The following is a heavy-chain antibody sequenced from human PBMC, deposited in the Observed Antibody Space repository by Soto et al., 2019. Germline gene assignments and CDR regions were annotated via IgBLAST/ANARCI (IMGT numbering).Heavy chain of an antibody. D-gene: IGHD3-10*01. J-gene: IGHJ4*02. CDR3: ANGRATYGLLTHDY. CDR2: LTGSSSNI. Sequence: PGGSLRLSCSVSGFTFNHYAMSWVRQAPGKGLEWISTLTGSSSNIYYADSVKGRFAISRDNSRNTLYLQMNSLTAEDTAVYYCANGRATYGLLTHDYWGQGTLVTVSS. V-gene: IGHV3-23*01. CDR1: GFTFNHYA.